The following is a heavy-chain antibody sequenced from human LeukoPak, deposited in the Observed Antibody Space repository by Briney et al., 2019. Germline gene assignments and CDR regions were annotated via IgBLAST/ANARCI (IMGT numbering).Heavy chain of an antibody. Sequence: GGSLRLSCAASGFTFSSYAMSWVRQAPGKGLEWVSAISGSGGSTYYADSVKGRFTISRDNSKNTLYLQMNSLRAEDTAVYYCAKVTPPIVVPAAPLGYWGQGTLVTVSS. CDR2: ISGSGGST. J-gene: IGHJ4*02. V-gene: IGHV3-23*01. CDR3: AKVTPPIVVPAAPLGY. CDR1: GFTFSSYA. D-gene: IGHD2-2*01.